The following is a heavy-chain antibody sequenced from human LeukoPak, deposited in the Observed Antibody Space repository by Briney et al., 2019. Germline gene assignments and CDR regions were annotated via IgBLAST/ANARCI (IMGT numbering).Heavy chain of an antibody. D-gene: IGHD5-18*01. CDR3: ARGRDTALNYFAL. CDR2: VYYSGNT. CDR1: GGSISSSNYY. V-gene: IGHV4-39*07. Sequence: ASETLSLTCTVSGGSISSSNYYWGWIRQPPGKGLECIGSVYYSGNTYYNPSLKSRVTMSVDTSKNQFSLKLSSVTAADTAVYYCARGRDTALNYFALWGRGTLVTVSS. J-gene: IGHJ2*01.